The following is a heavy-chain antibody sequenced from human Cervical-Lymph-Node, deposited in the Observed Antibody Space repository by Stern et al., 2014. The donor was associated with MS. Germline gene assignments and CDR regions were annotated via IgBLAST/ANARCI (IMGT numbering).Heavy chain of an antibody. Sequence: VQLEESGADVKKPGSSVRVSCKASGGISWLRQAPGQGLEWMGGIIPFVGTETYAQRFQGRLTIIANTSTNTNNRELSSLRSDDTAVYYWAGGAGDNWFDPWGQGTLVSVSS. CDR2: IIPFVGTE. D-gene: IGHD3-10*01. CDR3: AGGAGDNWFDP. J-gene: IGHJ5*02. CDR1: GG. V-gene: IGHV1-69*06.